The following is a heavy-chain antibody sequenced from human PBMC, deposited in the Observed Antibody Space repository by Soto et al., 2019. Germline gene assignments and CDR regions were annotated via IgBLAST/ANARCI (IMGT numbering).Heavy chain of an antibody. D-gene: IGHD3-9*01. J-gene: IGHJ5*02. CDR3: ARGGAPPPDIWGPTWFDP. Sequence: QVQLVQSGAEVKKPGASVKVSCKASGYTFTSYGISWVRQAPGQGLEWMGWISAYNGNTNYAQKLRGRVTMTTDTSTSTAYMELRSLRSDDPAVYYCARGGAPPPDIWGPTWFDPWGQGTLVTVS. CDR1: GYTFTSYG. V-gene: IGHV1-18*04. CDR2: ISAYNGNT.